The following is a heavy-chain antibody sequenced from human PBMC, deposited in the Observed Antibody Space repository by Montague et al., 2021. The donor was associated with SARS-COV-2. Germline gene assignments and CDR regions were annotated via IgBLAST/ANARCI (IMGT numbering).Heavy chain of an antibody. D-gene: IGHD3-10*01. CDR2: IYTSGST. CDR3: ARDVLLWFGELSFLDV. V-gene: IGHV4-61*02. J-gene: IGHJ6*04. CDR1: GGSISSGSYY. Sequence: TLSLTCTVSGGSISSGSYYWSWIRQPAGKGLEWIGRIYTSGSTNYNPSLKSRVTISVDTSKNRFSLKLSSVTAADTAVYYCARDVLLWFGELSFLDVWGKGTTVTVSS.